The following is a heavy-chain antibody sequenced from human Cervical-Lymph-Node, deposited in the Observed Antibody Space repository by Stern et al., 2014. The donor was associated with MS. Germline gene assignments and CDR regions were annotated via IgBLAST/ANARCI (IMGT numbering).Heavy chain of an antibody. CDR3: AHNYVSSEFDY. Sequence: QIHLKESGPTLVKSTQTLTLTCTFSGVSISTSGLGVGWIRQPPGKGLEWLALIYWDDDQRYSPSLKSRLTITKDTSKNQVVLTMTNMDPVDTATYYCAHNYVSSEFDYWGQGTLVTVSS. V-gene: IGHV2-5*02. CDR2: IYWDDDQ. J-gene: IGHJ4*02. D-gene: IGHD3-10*02. CDR1: GVSISTSGLG.